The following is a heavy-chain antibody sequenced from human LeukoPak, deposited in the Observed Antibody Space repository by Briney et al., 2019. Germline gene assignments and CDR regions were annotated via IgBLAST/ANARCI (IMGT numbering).Heavy chain of an antibody. V-gene: IGHV3-21*01. D-gene: IGHD3-22*01. CDR3: ARVRAHYYENSGYLAISGAFDI. Sequence: GGSLRLSCATSGFAFSSYTMNWVRQASGKGLEWVSSISSSSIYRYSADSVKGRFTISRDNAKNSLYLQMNSLRAEDTAVYYCARVRAHYYENSGYLAISGAFDIWGQGTMVTVSS. CDR1: GFAFSSYT. J-gene: IGHJ3*02. CDR2: ISSSSIYR.